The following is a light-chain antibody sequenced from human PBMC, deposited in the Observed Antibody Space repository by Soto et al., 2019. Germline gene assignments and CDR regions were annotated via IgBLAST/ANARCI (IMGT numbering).Light chain of an antibody. V-gene: IGKV3-20*01. Sequence: EIVLTKYPGTLSLSPGERATLSCRASQSVSSTYLAWYQQRPGQSPRLLIYGASNRATGIPDRFSGSGSGTDFTLTISRLEPEDFAVYYCQQYGSSGTFGQGTKVDI. CDR1: QSVSSTY. J-gene: IGKJ1*01. CDR2: GAS. CDR3: QQYGSSGT.